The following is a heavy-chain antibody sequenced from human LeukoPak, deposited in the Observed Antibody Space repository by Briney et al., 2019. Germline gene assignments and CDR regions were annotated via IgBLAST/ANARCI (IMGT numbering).Heavy chain of an antibody. CDR3: ARDRDSSGYPYFDY. Sequence: PGGSLRLSCAASGFTFSSYWMHWVRQAPGKGLVWVSRINSDGSSTSYADSVKSRFTSSRDNAKNTLYLQMNSLRAEDTAVYYCARDRDSSGYPYFDYWGQGTLVTVS. CDR1: GFTFSSYW. J-gene: IGHJ4*02. CDR2: INSDGSST. V-gene: IGHV3-74*01. D-gene: IGHD3-22*01.